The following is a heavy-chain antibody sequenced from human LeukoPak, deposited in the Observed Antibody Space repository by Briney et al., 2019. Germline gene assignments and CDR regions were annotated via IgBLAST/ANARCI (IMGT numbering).Heavy chain of an antibody. Sequence: SETLSLTCAVYGGSFSGYYWSWIRQPPGKGLEWIGEINHSGSTNYNPSLKSRVTISVDTSRNQFSLKLSSVTAADTAVYYCARIRELLWFGEYKGWFDPWGQGTLVTVSS. D-gene: IGHD3-10*01. CDR3: ARIRELLWFGEYKGWFDP. V-gene: IGHV4-34*01. CDR1: GGSFSGYY. J-gene: IGHJ5*02. CDR2: INHSGST.